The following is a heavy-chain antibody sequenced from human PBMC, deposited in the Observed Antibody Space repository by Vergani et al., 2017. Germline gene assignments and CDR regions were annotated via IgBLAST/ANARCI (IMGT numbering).Heavy chain of an antibody. CDR1: GYTFTSYA. V-gene: IGHV1-3*01. D-gene: IGHD3-10*01. CDR2: INAGNGNT. J-gene: IGHJ4*02. Sequence: QVQLVQSGAEVKKPGASVKVSCKASGYTFTSYAMHWVRQAPGQRLEWMGWINAGNGNTKYSQKFQGRVTITRDTSASTAYRELSSLRSEDTAVYYCARTYYYGSGNFDYWGQGTLVTVSS. CDR3: ARTYYYGSGNFDY.